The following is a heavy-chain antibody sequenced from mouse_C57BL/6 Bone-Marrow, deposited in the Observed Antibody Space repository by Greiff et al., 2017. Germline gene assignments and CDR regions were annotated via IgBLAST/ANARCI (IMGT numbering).Heavy chain of an antibody. J-gene: IGHJ4*01. CDR2: SRNKANDYTT. CDR1: GFTFSDFY. D-gene: IGHD2-5*01. V-gene: IGHV7-1*01. CDR3: ARDAPYYSNYEDAMDY. Sequence: EVMLVESGGGLVQSGRSLRLSCATSGFTFSDFYMEWVRQAPGKGLEWIAASRNKANDYTTEYSASVKGRFIVSRDTSQSILYLQMNALRAEDTAIYYCARDAPYYSNYEDAMDYWGQGTSVTVSS.